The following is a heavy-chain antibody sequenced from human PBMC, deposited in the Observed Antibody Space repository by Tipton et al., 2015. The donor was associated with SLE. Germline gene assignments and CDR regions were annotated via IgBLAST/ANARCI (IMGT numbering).Heavy chain of an antibody. Sequence: TLSLTCSVSGVSISTYYWSWIRQSPWKGLEWIGFFYFSGSSQYNPFLKSRAAISADTSNNQFSLELRSVTAADTAVYYFARHLRVIVAFEVWGQGTVLTVSS. CDR3: ARHLRVIVAFEV. CDR1: GVSISTYY. D-gene: IGHD3-10*01. CDR2: FYFSGSS. J-gene: IGHJ3*01. V-gene: IGHV4-59*01.